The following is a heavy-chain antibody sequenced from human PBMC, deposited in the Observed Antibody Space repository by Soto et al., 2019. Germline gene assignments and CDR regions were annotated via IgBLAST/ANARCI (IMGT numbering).Heavy chain of an antibody. CDR1: GFTFSSYG. CDR3: VLGFWSGPPDY. J-gene: IGHJ4*02. CDR2: IWYDGSNK. V-gene: IGHV3-33*01. D-gene: IGHD3-3*01. Sequence: VGSLRLSCAASGFTFSSYGMHWVRQAPGKGLEWVAVIWYDGSNKYYADSVKGRFTISRDNSKNTLYLQMNSLRAEDTAVYHCVLGFWSGPPDYWGQGTLVTVSS.